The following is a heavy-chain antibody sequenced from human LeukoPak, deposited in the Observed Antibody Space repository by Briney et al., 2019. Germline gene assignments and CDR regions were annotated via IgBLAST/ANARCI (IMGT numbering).Heavy chain of an antibody. CDR3: AKASRALFQYYYYYGMDV. CDR2: ISYDGSNK. J-gene: IGHJ6*04. Sequence: PGGSLRLSCAASGFTFSSYGMHWVRQAPGKGLEWVAVISYDGSNKYYADSVKGRFTISRDNSKNTLYLQMNSLRAEDTAVYYCAKASRALFQYYYYYGMDVWGKGTTVTVSS. D-gene: IGHD2/OR15-2a*01. V-gene: IGHV3-30*18. CDR1: GFTFSSYG.